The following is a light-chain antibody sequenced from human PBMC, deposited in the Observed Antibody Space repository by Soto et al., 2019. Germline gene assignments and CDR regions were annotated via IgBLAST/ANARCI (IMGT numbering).Light chain of an antibody. V-gene: IGKV1-39*01. CDR1: RRISNP. Sequence: DIQMTQSPSPWSDLWGDRVPTLCRQGRRISNPLNWYQHKPGKAPKLLIYAASTLQSGVPSRFSCSGSGTDFTLTISSLQPEDFATYFCQQSHNTPFTFGPGTNVDIE. J-gene: IGKJ3*01. CDR2: AAS. CDR3: QQSHNTPFT.